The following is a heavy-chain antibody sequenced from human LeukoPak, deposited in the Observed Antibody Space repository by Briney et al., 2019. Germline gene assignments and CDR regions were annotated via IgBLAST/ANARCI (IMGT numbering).Heavy chain of an antibody. D-gene: IGHD3-22*01. Sequence: GGSLRLSCAASGFTFSSYSMNWVRQAPGKGLEWVSSISSSSYIYYADSVKGRFTISRDNAKNSLYLQMNSLRAEDTAVYYCASSYYYDSSGFSGEDAFDIWGQGTMVTVSS. J-gene: IGHJ3*02. CDR2: ISSSSYI. CDR1: GFTFSSYS. V-gene: IGHV3-21*01. CDR3: ASSYYYDSSGFSGEDAFDI.